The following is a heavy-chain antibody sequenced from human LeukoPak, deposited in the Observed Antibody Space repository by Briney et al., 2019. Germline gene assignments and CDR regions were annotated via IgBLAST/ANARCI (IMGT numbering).Heavy chain of an antibody. Sequence: GESLKISCKDSGYKFTRCWIGWVRQLPGKGLEWMGIIYPGDSDTRYSPSFQGQVTISADKSISTAYLQWSSLKASDTAMYYCARQEEYYYYMDVWGKGTTVTVSS. V-gene: IGHV5-51*01. CDR2: IYPGDSDT. CDR1: GYKFTRCW. J-gene: IGHJ6*03. CDR3: ARQEEYYYYMDV.